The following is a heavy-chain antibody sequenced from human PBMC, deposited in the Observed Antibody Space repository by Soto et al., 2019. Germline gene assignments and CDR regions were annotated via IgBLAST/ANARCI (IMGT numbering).Heavy chain of an antibody. Sequence: SETLSLTCAVYGGSFSGYYWSWIRQPPGKGLEWIGEINHSGSTNYNPSLKSRVTISVDTSKNQFSLKLSSVTAADTAVYYCARGKGYSTSPDLDYWGQGTLVTVSS. CDR1: GGSFSGYY. CDR3: ARGKGYSTSPDLDY. V-gene: IGHV4-34*01. J-gene: IGHJ4*02. CDR2: INHSGST. D-gene: IGHD6-13*01.